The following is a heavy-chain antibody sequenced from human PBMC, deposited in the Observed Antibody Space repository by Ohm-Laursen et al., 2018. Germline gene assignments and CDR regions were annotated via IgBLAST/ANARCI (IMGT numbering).Heavy chain of an antibody. CDR1: GFTFDDYA. D-gene: IGHD2-15*01. V-gene: IGHV3-9*01. CDR2: ISWNSGRI. Sequence: SLRLSCAASGFTFDDYAMHWVRQVPGKGLEWVSGISWNSGRIDYADSVKGRFTISGDNAKNSLYLQMNSLRPEDTALYYCAKDKDEVVGYYGMDVWGQGTTVTVS. J-gene: IGHJ6*02. CDR3: AKDKDEVVGYYGMDV.